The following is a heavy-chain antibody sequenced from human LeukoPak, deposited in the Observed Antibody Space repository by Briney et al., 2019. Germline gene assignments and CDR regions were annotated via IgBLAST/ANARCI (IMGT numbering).Heavy chain of an antibody. D-gene: IGHD1-14*01. CDR2: IYPGDSDT. CDR3: ARQRSQPYYFDY. V-gene: IGHV5-51*01. J-gene: IGHJ4*02. CDR1: GYSFTSYW. Sequence: HGESLRISCKGSGYSFTSYWISWVRQMPGKGLEWMGIIYPGDSDTRYSPSFQGQVTISADKSISTAYLQWSSLKASDTAMYYCARQRSQPYYFDYWGQGTLVTVSS.